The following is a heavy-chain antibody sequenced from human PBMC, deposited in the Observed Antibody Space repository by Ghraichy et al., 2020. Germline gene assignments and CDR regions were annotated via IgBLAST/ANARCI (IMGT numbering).Heavy chain of an antibody. CDR1: GFTFDDYT. Sequence: GESLNISCAASGFTFDDYTMHWVRQAPGKGLEWVSLISWDGGSTYYADSVKGRFTISRDNSKNSLYLQMNSLRTEDTALYYCAKGQSGSYLFQHWGQGTLVTVSS. J-gene: IGHJ1*01. CDR2: ISWDGGST. D-gene: IGHD1-26*01. V-gene: IGHV3-43*01. CDR3: AKGQSGSYLFQH.